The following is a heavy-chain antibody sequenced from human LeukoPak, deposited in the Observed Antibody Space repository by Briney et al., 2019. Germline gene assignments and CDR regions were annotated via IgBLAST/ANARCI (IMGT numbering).Heavy chain of an antibody. V-gene: IGHV4-31*03. CDR2: ISYSGST. CDR3: ARGLPPLVYGWDS. Sequence: PSETLSLTCTVSGGSISSGDYYWSWIRQHPERGLEWIGYISYSGSTYYNPPLKSRIAISVDTSRNQFSLRLSSVTAADTAVYFCARGLPPLVYGWDSWGQGTLVTVSS. D-gene: IGHD2-2*03. J-gene: IGHJ4*02. CDR1: GGSISSGDYY.